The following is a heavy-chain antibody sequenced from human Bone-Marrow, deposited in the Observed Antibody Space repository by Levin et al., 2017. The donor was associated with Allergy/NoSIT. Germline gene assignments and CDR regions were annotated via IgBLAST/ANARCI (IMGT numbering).Heavy chain of an antibody. CDR2: ISSDGSDT. CDR1: GFIFSSSA. Sequence: PGGSLRLSCAPSGFIFSSSAMNWVRQAPGKGLEWVAVISSDGSDTYHADSVKGRFTISRDNSKNILYLEMSSLTPEDTAVYYCARGYSGYGSLDYWGQGTLVTVSS. J-gene: IGHJ4*02. CDR3: ARGYSGYGSLDY. D-gene: IGHD5-12*01. V-gene: IGHV3-30-3*01.